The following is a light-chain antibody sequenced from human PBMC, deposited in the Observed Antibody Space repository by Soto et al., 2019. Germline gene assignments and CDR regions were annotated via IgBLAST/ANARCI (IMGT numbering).Light chain of an antibody. V-gene: IGLV1-44*01. CDR1: SSNIGSKT. CDR3: AVWDDSLNVFV. J-gene: IGLJ2*01. Sequence: QLVLTQPPSASGTPGQRVTISCSGGSSNIGSKTVNWYQHLPATAPKLLIHRNNQRPSGVSDRFSGSKSGTSASLAISGLQSEDEADYYCAVWDDSLNVFVFGGGTQLTVL. CDR2: RNN.